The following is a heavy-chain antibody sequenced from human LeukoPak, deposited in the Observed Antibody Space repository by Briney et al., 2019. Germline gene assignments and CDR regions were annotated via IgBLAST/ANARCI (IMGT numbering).Heavy chain of an antibody. CDR3: ARSFDRRYYDFWNGYHYFDY. CDR2: IIPIFGTA. J-gene: IGHJ4*02. CDR1: GGTFSSYA. V-gene: IGHV1-69*13. D-gene: IGHD3-3*01. Sequence: VASVKVSCKASGGTFSSYAISWVRQAPGQGLEWMGGIIPIFGTANYAQKFQGRVTITADESTSTAYMELSSLRSEDTAVYYCARSFDRRYYDFWNGYHYFDYWGQGTLVTVSS.